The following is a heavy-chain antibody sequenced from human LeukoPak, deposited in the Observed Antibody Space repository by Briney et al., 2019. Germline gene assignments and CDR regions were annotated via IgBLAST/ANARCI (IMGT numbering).Heavy chain of an antibody. J-gene: IGHJ5*02. CDR3: ARGDDWFDR. CDR2: IIPLFGTA. V-gene: IGHV1-69*06. Sequence: SSVTVSYKATGCTFNSYAISWVRQAAGHGLESMGGIIPLFGTAKSPQQFQGRVTITADKATSTAYIELSGLRCQDTAVYFCARGDDWFDRWGQGTLVTVS. CDR1: GCTFNSYA.